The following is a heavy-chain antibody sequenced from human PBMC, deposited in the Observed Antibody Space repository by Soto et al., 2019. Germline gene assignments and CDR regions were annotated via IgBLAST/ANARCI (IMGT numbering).Heavy chain of an antibody. CDR1: GFTFDDYA. Sequence: GGSMRLSCSASGFTFDDYAMHWVRQPPGKGLEWVSGISWNSGSIGYADSVKGRFTISRDNAKNSLYLQMNSLRAEDTALYYCAKVRIAAAGSRHYYYGMDVWGQGTTVTVS. D-gene: IGHD6-13*01. J-gene: IGHJ6*02. V-gene: IGHV3-9*01. CDR3: AKVRIAAAGSRHYYYGMDV. CDR2: ISWNSGSI.